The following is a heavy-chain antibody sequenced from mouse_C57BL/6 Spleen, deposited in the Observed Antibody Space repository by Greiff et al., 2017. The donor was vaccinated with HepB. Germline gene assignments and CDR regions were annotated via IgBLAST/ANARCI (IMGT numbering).Heavy chain of an antibody. CDR2: IWGDGST. CDR1: GFSLTSYG. Sequence: QVQLKESGPGLVAPSQSLSITCTVSGFSLTSYGVSWVRQPPGKGLEWLGVIWGDGSTNYHSALISRLSISKDNSTSQVFLKLHSLQTDDTATYYCAKPDYYYGSHWYFDVWDTGTTVTVSS. V-gene: IGHV2-3*01. CDR3: AKPDYYYGSHWYFDV. J-gene: IGHJ1*03. D-gene: IGHD1-1*01.